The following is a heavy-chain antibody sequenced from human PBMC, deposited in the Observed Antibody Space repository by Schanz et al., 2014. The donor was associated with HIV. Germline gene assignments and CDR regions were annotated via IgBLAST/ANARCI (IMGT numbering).Heavy chain of an antibody. Sequence: EVQLLESGGGVVQPGGSLRLSCAASGFAFSVFAMSWVRQAPGKGLEWVSGISSSGGITYYADSVKGRFTISRDNSKNTLYLQMSSLRAEDTAVYYCSRVGGWGAFDFWGQGTMLTVSS. V-gene: IGHV3-23*01. CDR3: SRVGGWGAFDF. D-gene: IGHD3-10*01. CDR2: ISSSGGIT. CDR1: GFAFSVFA. J-gene: IGHJ3*01.